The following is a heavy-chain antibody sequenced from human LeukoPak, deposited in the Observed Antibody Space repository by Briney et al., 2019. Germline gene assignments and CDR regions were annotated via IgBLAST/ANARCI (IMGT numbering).Heavy chain of an antibody. Sequence: GESLKISCAASGFTFDDYGMSWVRQAPGKGLEWVSGINWNGGSTGYADSVKGRFTISRDNAKNSLYLQMNSLRAEDTALYHCARGGYGGNDYWGQGTLVTVSS. V-gene: IGHV3-20*01. CDR1: GFTFDDYG. J-gene: IGHJ4*02. D-gene: IGHD4-23*01. CDR2: INWNGGST. CDR3: ARGGYGGNDY.